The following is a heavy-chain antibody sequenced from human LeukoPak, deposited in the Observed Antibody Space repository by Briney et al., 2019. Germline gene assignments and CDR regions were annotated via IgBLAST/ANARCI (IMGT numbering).Heavy chain of an antibody. V-gene: IGHV4-61*02. D-gene: IGHD3-10*01. CDR2: YYRSGST. CDR3: ARGLWGIWPDGAFDN. CDR1: GGSIRSDSYQ. J-gene: IGHJ4*02. Sequence: SETLSLTCTVSGGSIRSDSYQWSWIRQSAGKGLDWIGRYYRSGSTNFSPSLKSRVTLAVDTSKNQFSLRLSSVTAADTAIYYCARGLWGIWPDGAFDNWGQGILVTVSS.